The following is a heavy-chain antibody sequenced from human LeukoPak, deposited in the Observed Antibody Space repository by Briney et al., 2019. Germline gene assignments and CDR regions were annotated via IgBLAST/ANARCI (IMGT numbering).Heavy chain of an antibody. D-gene: IGHD6-6*01. CDR2: ISSSGSTI. V-gene: IGHV3-11*01. CDR1: GFTFSDYY. Sequence: GGSLRLSCAASGFTFSDYYMSWIRQAPGKGLEWVSYISSSGSTIYYADSVKGRFTISRDNAKSSLYLQMHSLRAEDTAVYYCARARQLVRGSYYMDVWGKGTTVTVSS. J-gene: IGHJ6*03. CDR3: ARARQLVRGSYYMDV.